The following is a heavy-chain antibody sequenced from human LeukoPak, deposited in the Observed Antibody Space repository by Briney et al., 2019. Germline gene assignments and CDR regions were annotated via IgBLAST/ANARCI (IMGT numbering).Heavy chain of an antibody. CDR1: GYTFTSYG. D-gene: IGHD6-13*01. V-gene: IGHV1-18*01. CDR3: ARDRSSSWYSDGMDV. CDR2: ISAYNGNT. Sequence: ASVKVSCKASGYTFTSYGISWVRQAPGQGLEWMGWISAYNGNTNYAQKLRGRVTMTTDTSTSTAYMELRSLRSDDTAVYYCARDRSSSWYSDGMDVWGQGTTVTVSS. J-gene: IGHJ6*02.